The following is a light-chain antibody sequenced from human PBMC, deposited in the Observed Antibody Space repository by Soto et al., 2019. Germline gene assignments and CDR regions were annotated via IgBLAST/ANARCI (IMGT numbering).Light chain of an antibody. CDR2: GAT. CDR3: LHNNCPPRT. Sequence: APKMTHSPSSLSASVGDSVTITCRPSKDISTELGCYQQTPGGAPKLLIYGATSVPSGVPSRFSGSGSGTDFTPIISLLLHDVVVTDCRLHNNCPPRTFGRGTVVDNK. V-gene: IGKV1-6*01. CDR1: KDISTE. J-gene: IGKJ1*01.